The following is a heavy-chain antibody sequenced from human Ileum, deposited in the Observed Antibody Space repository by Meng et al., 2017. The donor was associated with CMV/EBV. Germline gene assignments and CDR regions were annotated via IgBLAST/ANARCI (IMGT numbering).Heavy chain of an antibody. J-gene: IGHJ5*02. CDR3: SRRGRDLRETTWENWFDP. D-gene: IGHD3-10*01. Sequence: QTRLRESVPGQFNLCETLSLTFTVCGCSIGSCVYNWIRHRAGTGVGCVGLVYTSGRTNYTPSPETRVTVSVDTSKNHFSLKLNSVTATDAAVYYCSRRGRDLRETTWENWFDPWGQGILVTASS. CDR1: GCSIGSCV. V-gene: IGHV4-4*07. CDR2: VYTSGRT.